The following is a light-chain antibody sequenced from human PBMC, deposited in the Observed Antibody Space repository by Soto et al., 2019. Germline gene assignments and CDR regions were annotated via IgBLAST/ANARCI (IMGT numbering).Light chain of an antibody. CDR2: DVS. V-gene: IGLV2-14*03. Sequence: QSALTQPASVSGSPGQSITISCTGTSSDVGYYNSVSWYQRHPGKVPKLIIYDVSSRPSGVSNRFSGFKSVNTASLTISGLQAEDEADYYCSSYPSSETHVLFGGGTKLTVL. CDR1: SSDVGYYNS. CDR3: SSYPSSETHVL. J-gene: IGLJ2*01.